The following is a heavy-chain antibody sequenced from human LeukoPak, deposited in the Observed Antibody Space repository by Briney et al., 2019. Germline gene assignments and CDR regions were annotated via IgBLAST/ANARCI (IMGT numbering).Heavy chain of an antibody. CDR3: ARTTSVSYVGDAFDI. J-gene: IGHJ3*02. D-gene: IGHD1-26*01. CDR1: GFTLSSYA. CDR2: SSGSGGST. Sequence: GGSLRLSCAASGFTLSSYAMSWVRQAPGKGLEWVSASSGSGGSTYYADSVKGRFTISRDNAKNTLYLQMNSLRAEDTAVYYCARTTSVSYVGDAFDIWGQGTMVTVSS. V-gene: IGHV3-23*01.